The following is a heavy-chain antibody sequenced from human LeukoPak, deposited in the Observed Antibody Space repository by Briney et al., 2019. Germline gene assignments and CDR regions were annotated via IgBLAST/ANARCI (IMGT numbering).Heavy chain of an antibody. J-gene: IGHJ4*02. CDR1: GFTFSSYA. CDR3: ARDRHYDSSGLDY. V-gene: IGHV3-7*01. CDR2: IKQDGSEM. Sequence: PGGSLRLSCAASGFTFSSYAMSWVRQAPGKGLEWVANIKQDGSEMFSVDSVKGRFTISRDNAKNSLYLQMNSLRAEDTAVYYCARDRHYDSSGLDYWGQGTLVTVSS. D-gene: IGHD3-22*01.